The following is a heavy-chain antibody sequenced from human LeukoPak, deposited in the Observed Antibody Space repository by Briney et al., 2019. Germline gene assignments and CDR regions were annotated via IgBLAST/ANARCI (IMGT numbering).Heavy chain of an antibody. J-gene: IGHJ4*02. CDR3: AKVAFGSLAAAAYFDY. CDR2: VSWSSGSI. D-gene: IGHD6-13*01. V-gene: IGHV3-9*01. CDR1: GFTFDDYA. Sequence: GRSLRLSCAASGFTFDDYAMHWVRQAPGKGLEWVSGVSWSSGSIGYADSVKGRFTISRDNAKNSLYLQMNSLRAEDTALYYCAKVAFGSLAAAAYFDYWGQGILVTVSS.